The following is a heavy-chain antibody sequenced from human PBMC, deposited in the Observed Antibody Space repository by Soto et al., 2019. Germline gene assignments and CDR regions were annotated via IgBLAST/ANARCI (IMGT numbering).Heavy chain of an antibody. Sequence: ASVKVSCKASGGTFSSYTISWVRQAPGQGLEWMGRIIPILGIANYAQKFQGRVTITADKSTSTAYMELSSLRSEDTAVYYCARSISNPNYYYYYYMDVWGKGTTVTVSS. CDR1: GGTFSSYT. V-gene: IGHV1-69*02. D-gene: IGHD4-4*01. CDR2: IIPILGIA. J-gene: IGHJ6*03. CDR3: ARSISNPNYYYYYYMDV.